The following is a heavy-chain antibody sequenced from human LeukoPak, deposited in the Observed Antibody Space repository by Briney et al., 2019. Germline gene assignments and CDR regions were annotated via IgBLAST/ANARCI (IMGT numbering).Heavy chain of an antibody. CDR2: ISSSGSTI. D-gene: IGHD2-21*02. J-gene: IGHJ6*04. CDR1: GFTFSDYY. CDR3: ARDKPAFVVVTELDV. Sequence: GGSLRLSCAASGFTFSDYYMSWIRQAPGKGLEWVSYISSSGSTIYYADSVKGRFTISRDNAKNSLYLQMNSLRAEDTAVYYCARDKPAFVVVTELDVWGKGTTVTVSS. V-gene: IGHV3-11*04.